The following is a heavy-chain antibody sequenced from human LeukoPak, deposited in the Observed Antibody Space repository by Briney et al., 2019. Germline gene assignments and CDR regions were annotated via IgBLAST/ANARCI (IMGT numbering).Heavy chain of an antibody. CDR2: IYKSGTT. D-gene: IGHD3-10*01. Sequence: SQTLSLTCTVSGASISSGGSPWSWIRQHPVKGLEWIGYIYKSGTTQYNPSLESRLSMSVDTSKNEFSLKLSAVTAADTAVYYCARMLHTSGGYRLDPWGQGTLVSVSS. V-gene: IGHV4-31*03. CDR1: GASISSGGSP. J-gene: IGHJ5*02. CDR3: ARMLHTSGGYRLDP.